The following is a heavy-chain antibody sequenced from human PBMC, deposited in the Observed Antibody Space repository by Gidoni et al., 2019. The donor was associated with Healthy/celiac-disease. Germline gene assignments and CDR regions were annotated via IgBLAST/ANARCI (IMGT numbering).Heavy chain of an antibody. CDR1: GGTFSSYA. Sequence: QVQLVQSGDEVKKPGSSVKFSCKAAGGTFSSYAISWVRQAPGQGLEWMGGLIPIFGTANYAQKFQGRVTITADKSTSTAYMGLSSLRSEDTAVYYCARGPRSGSLPRYAFDIWGQGTMVTVSS. CDR2: LIPIFGTA. V-gene: IGHV1-69*06. D-gene: IGHD1-26*01. CDR3: ARGPRSGSLPRYAFDI. J-gene: IGHJ3*02.